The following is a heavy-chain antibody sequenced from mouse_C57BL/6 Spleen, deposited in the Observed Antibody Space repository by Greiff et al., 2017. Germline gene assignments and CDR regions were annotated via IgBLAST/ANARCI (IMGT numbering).Heavy chain of an antibody. CDR2: INPNNGGT. V-gene: IGHV1-22*01. D-gene: IGHD2-1*01. Sequence: EVKLVESGPELVKPGASVKMSCKASGYTFTDYNMHWVKQSHGKSLEWIGYINPNNGGTSYNQKFKGKATLTVNKSSSTAYMELRSLTSEDSAVYYCARLSDYGNYYWYFDVWGTGTTVTVSS. CDR1: GYTFTDYN. J-gene: IGHJ1*03. CDR3: ARLSDYGNYYWYFDV.